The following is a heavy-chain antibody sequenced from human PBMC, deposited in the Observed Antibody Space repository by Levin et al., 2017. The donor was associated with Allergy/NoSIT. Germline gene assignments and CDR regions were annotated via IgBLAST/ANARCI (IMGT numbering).Heavy chain of an antibody. CDR2: ISSDNGNT. J-gene: IGHJ5*02. CDR1: GYTFSSYD. D-gene: IGHD3-16*01. Sequence: KISCKVSGYTFSSYDISWVRQAPGQGLEWMGWISSDNGNTKYPKKLEGRVTMTTDTSTSTAYLELRSLRSDDTAVYYCARDTSLELDLWGQGTVVTVSS. CDR3: ARDTSLELDL. V-gene: IGHV1-18*01.